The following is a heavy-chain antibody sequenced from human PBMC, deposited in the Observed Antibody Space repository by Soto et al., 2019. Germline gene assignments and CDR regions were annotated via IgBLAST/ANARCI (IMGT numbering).Heavy chain of an antibody. CDR3: ARSSAAGLDF. D-gene: IGHD6-13*01. J-gene: IGHJ4*02. CDR1: GYSFGNFG. CDR2: ISAYNGNT. Sequence: QVQLVQSGTEVKKPGASVKVSCKASGYSFGNFGISWVRQAPGQGLELMGWISAYNGNTNNAGQFRDRVTMTTDASTSTAAMERRRLRSSDTAVYFCARSSAAGLDFWGQGTLVIVSS. V-gene: IGHV1-18*01.